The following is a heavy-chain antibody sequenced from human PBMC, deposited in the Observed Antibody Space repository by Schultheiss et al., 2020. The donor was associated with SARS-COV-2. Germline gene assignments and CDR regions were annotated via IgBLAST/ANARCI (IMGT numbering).Heavy chain of an antibody. CDR1: GGSFSGYY. J-gene: IGHJ2*01. Sequence: SQTLSLTCAVYGGSFSGYYWGWIRQPPGKGLEWIGEINHSGSTNYNPSLKSRVTISVDTSKNQFSLKLSSVTAADTAVYYCARDRIHWYFDLWGRGTLVTVSS. V-gene: IGHV4-34*01. CDR2: INHSGST. CDR3: ARDRIHWYFDL.